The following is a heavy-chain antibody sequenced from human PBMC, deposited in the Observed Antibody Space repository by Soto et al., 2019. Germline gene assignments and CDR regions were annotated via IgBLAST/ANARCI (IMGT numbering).Heavy chain of an antibody. Sequence: QVQLVQSGAEVKKPGSSVKVSCEASGGTFRSYAISWVRQAPGQGLEWMGGIVPMFGTPNYAQKFQGRVTITADESTRKAYMEVNSLRPEDTAVYYCARAVVVVVAFGYHYYAMDVWGQGTTVTVSS. V-gene: IGHV1-69*12. CDR2: IVPMFGTP. CDR3: ARAVVVVVAFGYHYYAMDV. J-gene: IGHJ6*02. D-gene: IGHD2-15*01. CDR1: GGTFRSYA.